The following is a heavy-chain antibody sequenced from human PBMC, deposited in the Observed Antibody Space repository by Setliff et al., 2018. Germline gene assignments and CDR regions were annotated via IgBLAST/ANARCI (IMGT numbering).Heavy chain of an antibody. CDR3: ARRGYYYGWGDSNAFDI. J-gene: IGHJ3*02. V-gene: IGHV4-59*01. D-gene: IGHD3-10*01. Sequence: SETLSLTCTVSGGSIRNYYWSWIRQPPGKGLEWIGFIYYSGNTNYNPSLKSRVTISVDTSKNQFSLKLSSVTAADTAVYYCARRGYYYGWGDSNAFDIWGQGTMVTVSS. CDR1: GGSIRNYY. CDR2: IYYSGNT.